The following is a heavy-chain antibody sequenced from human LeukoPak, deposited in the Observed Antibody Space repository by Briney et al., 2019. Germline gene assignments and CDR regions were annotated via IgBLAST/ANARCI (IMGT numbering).Heavy chain of an antibody. Sequence: GESLEISFKGSGCGSGYSFTSYWIGWVRQMPGKGLEWMGIIYPGDSDTRYRPSFQGQVTISADKSVSTAYLQWNSLKASDTAMYYCASPVRSPRTFDIWGQGTMVTVSS. CDR2: IYPGDSDT. V-gene: IGHV5-51*01. CDR1: GYSFTSYW. CDR3: ASPVRSPRTFDI. J-gene: IGHJ3*02. D-gene: IGHD1-14*01.